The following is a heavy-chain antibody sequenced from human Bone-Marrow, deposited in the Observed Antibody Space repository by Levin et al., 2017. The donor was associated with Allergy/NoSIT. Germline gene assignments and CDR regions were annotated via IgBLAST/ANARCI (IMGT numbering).Heavy chain of an antibody. CDR3: ARDLVTDYYFYYGMDV. J-gene: IGHJ6*02. V-gene: IGHV1-18*01. Sequence: GGSLRLSCKASGSTFSSHGISWVRQAPGQGLEWMGWISTFNGNTKYAQKWQGRVTMTTDTSTNTAYMELRSLRADDTAVYYCARDLVTDYYFYYGMDVWGQGTTVTVSS. CDR2: ISTFNGNT. D-gene: IGHD2/OR15-2a*01. CDR1: GSTFSSHG.